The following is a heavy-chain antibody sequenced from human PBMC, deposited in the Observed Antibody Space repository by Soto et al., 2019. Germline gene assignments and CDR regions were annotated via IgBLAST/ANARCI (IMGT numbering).Heavy chain of an antibody. CDR1: GGSISSSNW. CDR3: ASHVDIGSDAFDI. V-gene: IGHV4-4*02. J-gene: IGHJ3*02. Sequence: QVQLQESGPGLVKPSGTLSLTCAVSGGSISSSNWWSWVRQPPGKGLEWIGEIYHSGSTNYNPSLKSRVTMSVHKSKNQFSLKLSVVTAADAAVYYCASHVDIGSDAFDIWGQGTMVSVSS. CDR2: IYHSGST. D-gene: IGHD5-12*01.